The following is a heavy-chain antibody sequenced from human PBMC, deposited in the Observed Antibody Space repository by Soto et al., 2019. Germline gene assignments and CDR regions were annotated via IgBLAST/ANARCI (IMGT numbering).Heavy chain of an antibody. Sequence: GAPMKVSCKASGFTFTSSAVQWVRQARGQRLEWLGWIVVGSGNTNYAQKFQERVTITRDMSTSTAYMELSRLRSEDSAVYYCAAPPQIGVLIDPYYYCVMDVRGQWSTVTVSS. CDR1: GFTFTSSA. V-gene: IGHV1-58*01. CDR2: IVVGSGNT. CDR3: AAPPQIGVLIDPYYYCVMDV. J-gene: IGHJ6*01. D-gene: IGHD3-3*01.